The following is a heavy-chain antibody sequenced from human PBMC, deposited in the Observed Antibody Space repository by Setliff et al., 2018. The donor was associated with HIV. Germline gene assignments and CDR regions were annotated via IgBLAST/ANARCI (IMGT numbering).Heavy chain of an antibody. J-gene: IGHJ6*02. CDR2: IYSNGNT. V-gene: IGHV4-61*02. Sequence: PSETLSLTCTVSGGSISSRSYYWSWLRQPAGKGLEWIGRIYSNGNTDYNPSLKSRVTISEDTSKNQFPPSLTSVTAADTAVYYCARRGRTGNSYGMDVWGQGNTVTVSS. CDR3: ARRGRTGNSYGMDV. CDR1: GGSISSRSYY. D-gene: IGHD2-15*01.